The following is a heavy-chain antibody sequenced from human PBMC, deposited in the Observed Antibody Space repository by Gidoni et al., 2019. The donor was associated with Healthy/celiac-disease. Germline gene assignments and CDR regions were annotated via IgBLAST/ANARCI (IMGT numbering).Heavy chain of an antibody. V-gene: IGHV3-30*18. D-gene: IGHD3-10*01. CDR1: GFPFRSYG. CDR2: ISYDGSNK. Sequence: QVQLVESGGGVVQPGRSLRLSCAASGFPFRSYGMHWVRQAPGKGLEWVAVISYDGSNKYYADSVKGRFTISRDNSKNTLYLQMNSLRAEDTAVYYCAKGGYYGSGSYWNYGMDVWGQGTKVTVSS. J-gene: IGHJ6*02. CDR3: AKGGYYGSGSYWNYGMDV.